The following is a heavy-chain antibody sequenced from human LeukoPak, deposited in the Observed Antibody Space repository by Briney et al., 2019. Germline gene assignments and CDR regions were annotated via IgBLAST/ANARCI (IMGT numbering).Heavy chain of an antibody. V-gene: IGHV4-39*01. J-gene: IGHJ4*02. CDR1: GGSISSSSYY. D-gene: IGHD2-2*01. CDR2: IYYSGST. CDR3: ARHLRYCSSTTCSGAREFDY. Sequence: PSETLSLTCTVSGGSISSSSYYWGWIRQPPGKGLEWIGTIYYSGSTYYNPSLKSRVTISVDTSKNQFSLKLSSVTAADTAVYCCARHLRYCSSTTCSGAREFDYWGQGTLITVSS.